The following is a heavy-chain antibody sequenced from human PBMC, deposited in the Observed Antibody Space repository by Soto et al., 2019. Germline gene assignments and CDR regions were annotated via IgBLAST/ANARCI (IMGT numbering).Heavy chain of an antibody. Sequence: GGSLGLSCAASGFTFSSYAMSWVRQAPGKGLEWVSAISGSGGSTYYADSVKGRFTISRDNSKNTLYLQMNSLRAEDTAVYYCAKDFTVTTASKFDYWGQGTLVTVSS. CDR1: GFTFSSYA. J-gene: IGHJ4*02. CDR2: ISGSGGST. D-gene: IGHD4-17*01. V-gene: IGHV3-23*01. CDR3: AKDFTVTTASKFDY.